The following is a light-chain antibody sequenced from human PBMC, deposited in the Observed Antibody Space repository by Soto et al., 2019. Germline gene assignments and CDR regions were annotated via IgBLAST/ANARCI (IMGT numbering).Light chain of an antibody. J-gene: IGKJ5*01. CDR3: QQCNSWPNT. CDR2: GTS. CDR1: QSVGSN. V-gene: IGKV3-15*01. Sequence: EIVMTQSPVTLSVSPGDRATLSCRASQSVGSNLAWYQQKPGLPPRLLIYGTSTRATGVPDRFSGTGSGTEFTLAINSLQSEDSAVYFCQQCNSWPNTFGQGTRLEIK.